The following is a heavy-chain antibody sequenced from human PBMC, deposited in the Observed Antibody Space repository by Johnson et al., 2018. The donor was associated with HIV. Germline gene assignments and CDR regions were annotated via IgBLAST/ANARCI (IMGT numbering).Heavy chain of an antibody. CDR1: VLSFSDFS. V-gene: IGHV3-66*01. CDR3: AGDPFPRFYAFDI. Sequence: VQLVESVGGVVQPGWSLCLSCAASVLSFSDFSMLCVRQAPGKVLEWASVIFSGGSTYYADFVKARFTISRDNSKNTLYLQMNSLRAEDMAVYYCAGDPFPRFYAFDIWGQGTMVTVST. CDR2: IFSGGST. J-gene: IGHJ3*02.